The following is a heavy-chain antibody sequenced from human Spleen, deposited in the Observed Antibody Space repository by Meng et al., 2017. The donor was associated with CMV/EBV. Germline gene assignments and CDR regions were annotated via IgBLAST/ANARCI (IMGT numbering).Heavy chain of an antibody. V-gene: IGHV4-61*01. D-gene: IGHD6-19*01. CDR2: LFYTGST. Sequence: GSLRLSCTVSGASVSSGTHFWSWIRQPPGRGLEWIGYLFYTGSTNYNPSLKSRVTLSVDTSKNQFSLTLTSVTAADTAVYYCARRAVAGTGDFDYWGQGTLVTVSS. CDR3: ARRAVAGTGDFDY. J-gene: IGHJ4*02. CDR1: GASVSSGTHF.